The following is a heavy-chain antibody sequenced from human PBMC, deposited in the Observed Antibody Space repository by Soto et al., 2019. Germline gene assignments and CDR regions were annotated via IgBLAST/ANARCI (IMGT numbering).Heavy chain of an antibody. CDR1: GGSISSGGYY. Sequence: SETLSLTCTVSGGSISSGGYYLRWFRQHPGTGLEWIGHISYSGSTYYNTSLKSRVTISVDTSRNQFSLIVNSVTAADTAVYYCARHGRVDTATTTPRRYGLDVWGQGTTVTVS. CDR3: ARHGRVDTATTTPRRYGLDV. CDR2: ISYSGST. D-gene: IGHD5-18*01. V-gene: IGHV4-31*03. J-gene: IGHJ6*02.